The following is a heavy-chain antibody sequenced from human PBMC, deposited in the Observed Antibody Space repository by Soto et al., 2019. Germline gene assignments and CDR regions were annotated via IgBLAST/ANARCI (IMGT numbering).Heavy chain of an antibody. D-gene: IGHD2-15*01. CDR2: INHSGST. Sequence: LSLTCAVYGGSFSGYYWSWIRQPPGKGLEWIGEINHSGSTNYNPSLKSRVTISVDTSKNQFSLKLSSVTAADTAVYYCAFKGCSGGSCYSVDYWGQGTLVTVSS. CDR1: GGSFSGYY. CDR3: AFKGCSGGSCYSVDY. V-gene: IGHV4-34*01. J-gene: IGHJ4*02.